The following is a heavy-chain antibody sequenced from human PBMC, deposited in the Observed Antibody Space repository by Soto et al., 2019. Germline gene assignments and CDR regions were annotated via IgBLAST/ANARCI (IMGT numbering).Heavy chain of an antibody. CDR3: ARGRIAARLVRRNAFDI. Sequence: SETLSLTCAVYGGSFSGYYWSWIRQPPGKGLEWIGEINHSGSTNYNPSLKSRVTISVDTSKNQFSLKLSSVTAADTAVYYCARGRIAARLVRRNAFDIWGQGTMVTVSS. J-gene: IGHJ3*02. V-gene: IGHV4-34*01. CDR1: GGSFSGYY. D-gene: IGHD6-6*01. CDR2: INHSGST.